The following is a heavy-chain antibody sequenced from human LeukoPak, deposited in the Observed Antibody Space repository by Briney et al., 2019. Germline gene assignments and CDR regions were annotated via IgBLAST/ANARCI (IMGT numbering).Heavy chain of an antibody. Sequence: GGSLRLSCAASGFTFSNYGMSWVRQAPGKGLEWVSAISGSGDYTYYADSVKGRFTIPRDNSKNTLYLQMNSLRADDTAIYYCAKGGIAVAGTSYYYYMDAWGKGTTVTISS. V-gene: IGHV3-23*01. CDR1: GFTFSNYG. CDR2: ISGSGDYT. J-gene: IGHJ6*03. D-gene: IGHD6-19*01. CDR3: AKGGIAVAGTSYYYYMDA.